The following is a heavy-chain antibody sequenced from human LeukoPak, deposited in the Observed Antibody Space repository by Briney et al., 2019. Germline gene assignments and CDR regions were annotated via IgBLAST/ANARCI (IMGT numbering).Heavy chain of an antibody. J-gene: IGHJ5*02. D-gene: IGHD1-1*01. V-gene: IGHV4-30-2*01. CDR3: ARVGSDWNDVRYNWFDP. CDR2: IFQSGST. CDR1: GGSISSGDYS. Sequence: SETLSLTCAVSGGSISSGDYSWSWIRQPPGKGLEWIGYIFQSGSTYYNPSLTSRVTISVDRSKNQFSLKLSSVTAADTAVYYCARVGSDWNDVRYNWFDPWGQGTLVTVSS.